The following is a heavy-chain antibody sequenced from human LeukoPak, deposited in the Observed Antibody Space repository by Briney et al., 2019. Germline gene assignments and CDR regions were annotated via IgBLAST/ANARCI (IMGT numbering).Heavy chain of an antibody. CDR3: ARGTDFTSSYHYNCPMDV. D-gene: IGHD2-2*01. CDR1: GFTFSTYD. Sequence: PGRSLRLSCAASGFTFSTYDMHWVPQAPGKGLEWVSYISYGESNIYYADSVKGRFTISRDNSKNTLYLQMNSLRGDDTAVYYCARGTDFTSSYHYNCPMDVWGKGTTVTVSS. V-gene: IGHV3-30*04. CDR2: ISYGESNI. J-gene: IGHJ6*03.